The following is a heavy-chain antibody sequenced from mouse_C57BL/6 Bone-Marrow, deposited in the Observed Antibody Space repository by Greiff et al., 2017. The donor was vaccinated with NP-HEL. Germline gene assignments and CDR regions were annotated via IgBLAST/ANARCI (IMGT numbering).Heavy chain of an antibody. CDR1: GYTFTSYW. CDR2: IDPSDSYT. Sequence: QVQLQQPGAELVMPGASVKLSCKASGYTFTSYWMHWVKQRPGQGLEWIGEIDPSDSYTNYNQQLKGKSTLTVDKSSSTAYMQLSSLTSEDSAVYYCAREMDYWGQGTSVTVSS. V-gene: IGHV1-69*01. J-gene: IGHJ4*01. CDR3: AREMDY.